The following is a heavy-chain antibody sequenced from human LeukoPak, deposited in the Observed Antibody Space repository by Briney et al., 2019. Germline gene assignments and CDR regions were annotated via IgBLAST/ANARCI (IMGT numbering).Heavy chain of an antibody. J-gene: IGHJ4*02. V-gene: IGHV3-23*01. CDR3: AKQLGYCSDGSCYFPY. Sequence: GGSLRLSCAASGFTFSSSAMSWVRQAPGKGLEWVSAISNNGGYTYYADSVQGRFTISRDNSKSTLCLQMNSLRAEDTAVHYCAKQLGYCSDGSCYFPYWGQGTLVTVSS. CDR2: ISNNGGYT. CDR1: GFTFSSSA. D-gene: IGHD2-15*01.